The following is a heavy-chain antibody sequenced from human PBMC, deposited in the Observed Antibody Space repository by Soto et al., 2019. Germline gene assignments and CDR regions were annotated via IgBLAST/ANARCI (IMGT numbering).Heavy chain of an antibody. CDR3: ATGRSGTYPPLY. J-gene: IGHJ4*02. Sequence: PGESLKISCKGSGYSFSSHWIAWVRQMPGKGLEWMGIIYPSDSDTRYSPSFQGQVTFSADKSIDTAYLQWSSLRASDTAMYYCATGRSGTYPPLYWGQGTLVTVS. D-gene: IGHD3-10*01. CDR1: GYSFSSHW. CDR2: IYPSDSDT. V-gene: IGHV5-51*01.